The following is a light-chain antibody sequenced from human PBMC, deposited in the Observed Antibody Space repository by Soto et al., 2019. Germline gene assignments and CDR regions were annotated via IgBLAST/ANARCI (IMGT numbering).Light chain of an antibody. CDR2: GDS. CDR1: QGIRNS. J-gene: IGKJ4*01. V-gene: IGKV1-9*01. CDR3: QQLTTFPLS. Sequence: DIQLTQSPSFLSASVGDRVNITCRASQGIRNSFAWFQQKSGKAPHLLMYGDSVLQSGVPSRFSGSGSGTEFTLTISRLEPEDFGTYYCQQLTTFPLSFGGGTKVEVK.